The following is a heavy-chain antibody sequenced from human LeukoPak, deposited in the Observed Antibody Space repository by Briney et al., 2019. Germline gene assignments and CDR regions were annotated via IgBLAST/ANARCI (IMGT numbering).Heavy chain of an antibody. D-gene: IGHD3-22*01. CDR1: GYTLTELS. V-gene: IGHV1-2*02. Sequence: ASVKVSCKVSGYTLTELSMHWVRQAPGQGPEWMGWINPNSGGTRYAQKFQGRITMTRDTSISTVYMELSRLRSDDTAVYYCTRANRVYDYDTAPLPDYWGQGTLVTVSS. CDR2: INPNSGGT. J-gene: IGHJ4*02. CDR3: TRANRVYDYDTAPLPDY.